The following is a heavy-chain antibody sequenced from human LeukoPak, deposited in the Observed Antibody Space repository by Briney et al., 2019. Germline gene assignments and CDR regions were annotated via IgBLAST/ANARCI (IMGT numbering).Heavy chain of an antibody. CDR1: GGSVSSGNYY. J-gene: IGHJ5*02. CDR2: IYYSGST. V-gene: IGHV4-61*01. Sequence: SETLSLTCTVSGGSVSSGNYYWSWIRQPPGKGLEWIGYIYYSGSTNYNPSLKSRVTMSVDTSKNQFSLKLTSVTAADTAVYYCARRSSYSPNWFDPWGQGTLVTVSS. D-gene: IGHD3-3*01. CDR3: ARRSSYSPNWFDP.